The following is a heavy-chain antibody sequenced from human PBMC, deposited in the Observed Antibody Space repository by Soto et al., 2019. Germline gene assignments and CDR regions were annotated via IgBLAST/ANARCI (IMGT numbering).Heavy chain of an antibody. J-gene: IGHJ3*02. CDR1: GYTFTSYA. CDR3: ARDSVVVVTADDAFDI. Sequence: ASVKVSCKASGYTFTSYAISWVRQAPGQRLEWMGWINAYNGNTKYSQKFQGRVTITRDTSASTAYMELSSLRSEDTAVYYCARDSVVVVTADDAFDIWGQGTMVTVSS. CDR2: INAYNGNT. V-gene: IGHV1-3*01. D-gene: IGHD2-21*02.